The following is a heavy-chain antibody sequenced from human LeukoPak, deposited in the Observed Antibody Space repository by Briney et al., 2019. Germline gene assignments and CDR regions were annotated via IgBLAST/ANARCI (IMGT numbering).Heavy chain of an antibody. CDR1: GYSFTSYW. CDR2: IYPGDSDT. D-gene: IGHD6-19*01. J-gene: IGHJ4*02. V-gene: IGHV5-51*01. CDR3: ARTTGIAVAANEYFDY. Sequence: GESLKISCKGSGYSFTSYWIGWVRQLPGKGLEWMGIIYPGDSDTRYSPSFQGQVTISADKSISTAYLQWSSLKASDTAMYYCARTTGIAVAANEYFDYWGQGTLVTVSS.